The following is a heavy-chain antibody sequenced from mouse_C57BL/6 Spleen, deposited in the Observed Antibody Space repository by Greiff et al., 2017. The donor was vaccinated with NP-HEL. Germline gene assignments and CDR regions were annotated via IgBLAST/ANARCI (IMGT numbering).Heavy chain of an antibody. CDR1: GYTFTSYW. Sequence: VQLQQPGAELVMPGASVKLSCKASGYTFTSYWMHWVKQRPGQGLEWIGEIDPSDSYTNYNQKFKGKSTLTVDKSSSTAYMQLSSLTSEDSAVYYCARRGYYYGSSCYAMDYWGQGTSVTVSS. D-gene: IGHD1-1*01. J-gene: IGHJ4*01. CDR3: ARRGYYYGSSCYAMDY. CDR2: IDPSDSYT. V-gene: IGHV1-69*01.